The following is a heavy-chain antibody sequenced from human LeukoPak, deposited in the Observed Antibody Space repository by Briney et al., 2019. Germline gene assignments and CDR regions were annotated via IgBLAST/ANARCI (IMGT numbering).Heavy chain of an antibody. CDR1: GGSISSGGYS. D-gene: IGHD1-7*01. J-gene: IGHJ6*02. CDR2: INHRGST. V-gene: IGHV4-30-2*01. CDR3: ARAGAGTTDYYFGMDV. Sequence: PSQTLSLTCAVSGGSISSGGYSWSWIRQPPGKGLEWIGEINHRGSTNYNPSLKSRVTISVDTSKNQFSLKLSSVTAADTSVYYCARAGAGTTDYYFGMDVWGQGTTVTVSS.